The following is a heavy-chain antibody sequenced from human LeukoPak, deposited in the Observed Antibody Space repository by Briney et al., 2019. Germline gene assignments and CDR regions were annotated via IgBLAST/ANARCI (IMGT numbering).Heavy chain of an antibody. CDR3: AKDMGGRYYGSGSYWAYGMDV. V-gene: IGHV3-43D*04. D-gene: IGHD3-10*01. CDR2: ISWYGGST. Sequence: GGSLRLSCAASGFTFDDYAMHCVRQAPGKGLECVSLISWYGGSTYYADSVKGRFTISRDNSKNSLYLQMNSLRAEDTALYYCAKDMGGRYYGSGSYWAYGMDVWGKGTTVTVSS. J-gene: IGHJ6*04. CDR1: GFTFDDYA.